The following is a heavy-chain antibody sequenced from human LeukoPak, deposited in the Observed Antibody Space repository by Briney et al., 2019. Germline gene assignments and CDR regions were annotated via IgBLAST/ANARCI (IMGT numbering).Heavy chain of an antibody. CDR1: GFIFSSSN. V-gene: IGHV3-48*01. CDR2: ITGSSSAM. CDR3: ASDVVGGTTNY. Sequence: PGGSLRLSCAASGFIFSSSNMHWVRQAPGKGLEWVSYITGSSSAMYYADSVKGRFTISRDNAKDSLFLQMNSLRAEDTAVYYCASDVVGGTTNYWGQGTLVTVSS. D-gene: IGHD1-26*01. J-gene: IGHJ4*02.